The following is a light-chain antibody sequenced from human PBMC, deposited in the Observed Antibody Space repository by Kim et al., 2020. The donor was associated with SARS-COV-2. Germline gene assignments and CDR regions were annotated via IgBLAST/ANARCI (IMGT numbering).Light chain of an antibody. CDR1: QSVLYSSNNKNY. V-gene: IGKV4-1*01. CDR3: QQYYITPLT. Sequence: DIVMTQSPDSLAVSLGERATINCKSSQSVLYSSNNKNYLAWYQQKPGQPPELLIYWASTRESGVPDRFSGSGSGTDFTFTISSLQAEDVAVYYCQQYYITPLTFGGGTKVDIK. CDR2: WAS. J-gene: IGKJ4*01.